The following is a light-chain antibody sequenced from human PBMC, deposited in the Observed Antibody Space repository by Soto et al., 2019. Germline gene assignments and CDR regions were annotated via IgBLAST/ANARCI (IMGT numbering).Light chain of an antibody. CDR3: SSYTRNYTYV. V-gene: IGLV2-14*03. CDR1: SSNVGGYNF. J-gene: IGLJ1*01. Sequence: SITSKRTSSNVGGYNFVSWYQQHPGKAPQLMIYDVGSRPSGVSNRFSGSKSGNTASLTISGLQAEDEADYYCSSYTRNYTYVFGTGTEVTLL. CDR2: DVG.